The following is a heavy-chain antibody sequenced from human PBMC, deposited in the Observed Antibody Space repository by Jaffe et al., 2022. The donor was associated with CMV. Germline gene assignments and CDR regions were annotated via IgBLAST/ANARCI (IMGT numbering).Heavy chain of an antibody. D-gene: IGHD6-13*01. CDR3: ARESSSWYRGYYYYYMDV. CDR2: IYYSGST. J-gene: IGHJ6*03. Sequence: QVQLQESGPGLVKPSETLSLTCTVSGGSISSYYWSWIRQPPGKGLEWIGYIYYSGSTNYNPSLKSRVTISVDTSKNQFSLKLSSVTAADTAVYYCARESSSWYRGYYYYYMDVWGKGTTVTVSS. CDR1: GGSISSYY. V-gene: IGHV4-59*01.